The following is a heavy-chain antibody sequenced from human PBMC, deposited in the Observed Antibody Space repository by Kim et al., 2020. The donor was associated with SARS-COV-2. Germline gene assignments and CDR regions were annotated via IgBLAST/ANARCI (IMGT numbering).Heavy chain of an antibody. D-gene: IGHD4-4*01. CDR3: ARGKTSNYHPDPRHYYYYGMDV. V-gene: IGHV1-69*13. J-gene: IGHJ6*02. CDR2: IIPIFGTA. CDR1: GGTFSSYA. Sequence: SVKVSCKASGGTFSSYAISWVRQAPGQGLEWMGGIIPIFGTANYAQKFQGRVTITADESTSTAYMELSSLRSEDTAVYYCARGKTSNYHPDPRHYYYYGMDVWGQGTTVTVSS.